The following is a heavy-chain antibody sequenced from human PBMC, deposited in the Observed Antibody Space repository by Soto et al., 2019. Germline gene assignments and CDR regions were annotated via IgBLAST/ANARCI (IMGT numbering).Heavy chain of an antibody. Sequence: GGSLRLSCAASGFTFSSYGMHWVRQAPGKGLEWVAVISYDGSNKYYADSVKGRFTISRDNSKNTLYLQMNSLRAEDTAVYYCAKGGFWSGYYAPYYHYYYGMDVWGQGTTVTVSS. D-gene: IGHD3-3*01. J-gene: IGHJ6*02. CDR3: AKGGFWSGYYAPYYHYYYGMDV. V-gene: IGHV3-30*18. CDR2: ISYDGSNK. CDR1: GFTFSSYG.